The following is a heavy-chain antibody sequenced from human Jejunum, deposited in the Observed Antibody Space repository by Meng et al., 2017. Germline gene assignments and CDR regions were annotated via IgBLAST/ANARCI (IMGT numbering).Heavy chain of an antibody. CDR1: GGSISNNNW. D-gene: IGHD2/OR15-2a*01. Sequence: QVQLQESGPGLVKPSGTLSLTCAVSGGSISNNNWWSWVRQPPGKGLEWIGEISHTGRINYNPSLKSRVTMSLDKSKNQFSLDLTSVTGADTAVYYCARDLLDPNIAATGWFDPWGQGTLVTVSS. V-gene: IGHV4-4*02. CDR2: ISHTGRI. J-gene: IGHJ5*02. CDR3: ARDLLDPNIAATGWFDP.